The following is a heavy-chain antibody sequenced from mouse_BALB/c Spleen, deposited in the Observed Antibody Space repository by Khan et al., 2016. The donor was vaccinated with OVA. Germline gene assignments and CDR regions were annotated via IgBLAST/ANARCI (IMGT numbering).Heavy chain of an antibody. Sequence: EVQLQESGPGLVKPSQSLSLTCTVTGYSITSNYAWNWIRQFPGNKLEWMGYISYSGSTSYNPTLKSRIPITRDTSKNQFFLQLSSVTTEDTATXYCARGNYYGYAMDYWGQGTSVTVSS. D-gene: IGHD1-1*01. CDR1: GYSITSNYA. V-gene: IGHV3-2*02. J-gene: IGHJ4*01. CDR3: ARGNYYGYAMDY. CDR2: ISYSGST.